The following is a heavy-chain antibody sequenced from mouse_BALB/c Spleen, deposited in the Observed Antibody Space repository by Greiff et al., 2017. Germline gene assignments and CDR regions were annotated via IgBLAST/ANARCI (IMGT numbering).Heavy chain of an antibody. CDR3: ASYYGNYGGAMDY. J-gene: IGHJ4*01. Sequence: QVQLQQPGAELVKPGVSVKLSCKASGCTFTSYWMHWVKQRPGQGLEWIGEINPTNGRTNFNEKFKTKATLTVDKSSSTAYMQLSSLTSEDSAVYYCASYYGNYGGAMDYWGQGTSVTVSS. CDR1: GCTFTSYW. V-gene: IGHV1S81*02. D-gene: IGHD2-1*01. CDR2: INPTNGRT.